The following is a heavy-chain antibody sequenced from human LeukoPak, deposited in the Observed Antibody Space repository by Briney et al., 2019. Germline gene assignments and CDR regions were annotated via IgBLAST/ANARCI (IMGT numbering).Heavy chain of an antibody. J-gene: IGHJ4*02. Sequence: GGSLRLSCAASGFTVSSNYMSWARQAPGKGLEWVSVIYSGGSTYYADSVKGRFTISRDNSKNTLYLQMNSLRAEDTAVYYCARNQYCSGGSCDYFDYWGQGTLVTVSS. V-gene: IGHV3-53*01. CDR1: GFTVSSNY. D-gene: IGHD2-15*01. CDR3: ARNQYCSGGSCDYFDY. CDR2: IYSGGST.